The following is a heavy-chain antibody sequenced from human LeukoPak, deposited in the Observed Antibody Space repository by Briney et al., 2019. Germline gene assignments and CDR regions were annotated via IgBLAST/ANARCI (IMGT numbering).Heavy chain of an antibody. CDR3: ARGPYYYGSGRLDRSFDY. J-gene: IGHJ4*02. CDR1: XGSFSGYY. CDR2: INHSGST. Sequence: XXTLSLTCAVXXGSFSGYYWSWIRQPPGKGLEWIGEINHSGSTNYNPSLKSRVTISVDTSKNQFSLKLSSVTAADTAVYYCARGPYYYGSGRLDRSFDYWGQGTLVTVSS. V-gene: IGHV4-34*01. D-gene: IGHD3-10*01.